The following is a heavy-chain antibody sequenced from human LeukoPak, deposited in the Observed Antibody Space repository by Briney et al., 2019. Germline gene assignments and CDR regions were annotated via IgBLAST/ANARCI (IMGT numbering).Heavy chain of an antibody. CDR1: GGSISSSSYY. J-gene: IGHJ4*02. V-gene: IGHV4-39*07. CDR3: ASKRWSYFDY. D-gene: IGHD5-24*01. CDR2: IYYSGST. Sequence: SETLSLSCTVSGGSISSSSYYWGWIRQSPGKGLEWIGSIYYSGSTYYNPSLKSRVTISIDTSKNQFSLNLSSVTAADTAVYYCASKRWSYFDYWGQGTLVTVSS.